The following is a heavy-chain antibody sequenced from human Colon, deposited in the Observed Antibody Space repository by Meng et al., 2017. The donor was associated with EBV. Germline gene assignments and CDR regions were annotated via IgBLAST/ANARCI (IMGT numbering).Heavy chain of an antibody. D-gene: IGHD6-19*01. Sequence: QETPQESGPGLLKPSQTLSLTCTVSGGSVSSGGYYWTWNRQHPGKGLEWFGHIYYSGSTFYNPSLKRRVIISIDTSKNQFSLNLRSVTAADTAVYYCARVSSGWDYFDYWGQGTLVTVSS. J-gene: IGHJ4*02. CDR1: GGSVSSGGYY. CDR2: IYYSGST. CDR3: ARVSSGWDYFDY. V-gene: IGHV4-31*03.